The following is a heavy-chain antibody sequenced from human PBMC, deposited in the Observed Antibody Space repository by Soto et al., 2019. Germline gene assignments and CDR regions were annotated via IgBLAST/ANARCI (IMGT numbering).Heavy chain of an antibody. J-gene: IGHJ4*02. D-gene: IGHD6-19*01. V-gene: IGHV3-33*01. Sequence: PGWSLRLSCAASGFTFSSYGMHLVRQAPGKGLEWVAVIWYDGSNKYYADSVKGRFTISRDNSKNTLYPQMNSLRAEDTAVYYCARDQQWLVRFYFEFWGQGTLVTVSS. CDR1: GFTFSSYG. CDR2: IWYDGSNK. CDR3: ARDQQWLVRFYFEF.